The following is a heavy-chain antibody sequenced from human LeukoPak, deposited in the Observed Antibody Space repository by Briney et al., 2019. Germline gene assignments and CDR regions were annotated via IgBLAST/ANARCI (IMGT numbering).Heavy chain of an antibody. CDR1: GFTFSSYS. Sequence: GGSLRLSCAASGFTFSSYSMNWVRQAPGKGLEWVSSISSSSSYIYYADSVKGRFTISRDNAKNSLYLQMNSLRAEDTAVYYCARAVVVVAAYFDCWGQGTLVTVSS. D-gene: IGHD2-15*01. CDR2: ISSSSSYI. CDR3: ARAVVVVAAYFDC. V-gene: IGHV3-21*01. J-gene: IGHJ4*02.